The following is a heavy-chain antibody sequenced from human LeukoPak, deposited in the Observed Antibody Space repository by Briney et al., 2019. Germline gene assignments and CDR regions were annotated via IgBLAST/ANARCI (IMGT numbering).Heavy chain of an antibody. CDR3: AGGVTMIVVVNY. CDR2: IYYSGST. V-gene: IGHV4-39*01. D-gene: IGHD3-22*01. J-gene: IGHJ4*02. Sequence: PSETLSLTCTVSGGSISSSSYYWGWIRQPPGKGLEWIGSIYYSGSTYYNPSLKSRVTISVDTSKNQFSLKLSSVTAADTAVYYCAGGVTMIVVVNYWGQGTLVTVSS. CDR1: GGSISSSSYY.